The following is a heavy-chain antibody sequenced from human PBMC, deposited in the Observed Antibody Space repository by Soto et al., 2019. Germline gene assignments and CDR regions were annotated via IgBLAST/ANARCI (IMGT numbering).Heavy chain of an antibody. CDR3: AREGAVTGTQAFGP. D-gene: IGHD6-19*01. V-gene: IGHV1-2*02. CDR2: LNPNSGDT. J-gene: IGHJ5*02. CDR1: GYTFNIYY. Sequence: QGQLMQSGAEVRKPGASVRLSCKASGYTFNIYYIHWVRRAPGHGLEWMGWLNPNSGDTRYSQQFQGRVTMTRDTPMNTGDRDRTGLASGDTAGYDGAREGAVTGTQAFGPGGQGSQVTVSS.